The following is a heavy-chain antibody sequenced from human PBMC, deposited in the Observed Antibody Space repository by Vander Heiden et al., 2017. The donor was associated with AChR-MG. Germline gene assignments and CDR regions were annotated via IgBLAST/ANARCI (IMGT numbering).Heavy chain of an antibody. D-gene: IGHD1-26*01. CDR2: IKQDGSEK. CDR3: ARDKVVGPTRFDY. J-gene: IGHJ4*02. Sequence: EVQLVESGGGLVQPGGSLRLSCAASGFTFSSFWMSWVRQAPGKGLEWVANIKQDGSEKYYVDSVKGRFTISRDNARDSLYLQMNGLRAEDTALYYCARDKVVGPTRFDYWSQGTLVTVSS. V-gene: IGHV3-7*01. CDR1: GFTFSSFW.